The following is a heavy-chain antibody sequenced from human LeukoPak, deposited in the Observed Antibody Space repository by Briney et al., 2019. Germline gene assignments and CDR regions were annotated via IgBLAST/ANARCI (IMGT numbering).Heavy chain of an antibody. J-gene: IGHJ4*02. Sequence: GGSLRLSCAASGFTFSSYSMNWVRQAPGKGLEWVSSISSSSSYIYYADSVKCRFTISRDNAKNSLYLQMNSLRAEDTAVYYCARDRYYYDSSGYTYWGQGTLVTVSS. CDR1: GFTFSSYS. D-gene: IGHD3-22*01. CDR2: ISSSSSYI. CDR3: ARDRYYYDSSGYTY. V-gene: IGHV3-21*04.